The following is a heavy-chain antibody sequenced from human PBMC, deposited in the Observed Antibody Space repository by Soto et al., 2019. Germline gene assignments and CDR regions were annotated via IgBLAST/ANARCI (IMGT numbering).Heavy chain of an antibody. CDR2: IYYSGST. V-gene: IGHV4-39*01. Sequence: QLQLQESGPGLXXXSXTXSLTCTVXGGSIXSSSYYWGWIRQPPGKGLEWIGSIYYSGSTYYNPSLKSRITISVDTSKNQFSLKLSSVTAADTAVYXXXRXXXHXXXLTDYWGQGTLVTVSS. J-gene: IGHJ4*02. CDR3: XRXXXHXXXLTDY. CDR1: GGSIXSSSYY.